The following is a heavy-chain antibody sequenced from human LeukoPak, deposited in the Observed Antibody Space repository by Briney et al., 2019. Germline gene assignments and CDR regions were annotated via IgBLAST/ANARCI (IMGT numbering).Heavy chain of an antibody. CDR2: IYYSGST. CDR3: ARRDKIEQLYYYDSSGYYPGAFDI. CDR1: GGSISSSSFY. V-gene: IGHV4-39*01. Sequence: SETLSLTCTVSGGSISSSSFYWGWIRQPPGKGLEWIGSIYYSGSTYYNPSLKSRVTISVDTSKNQFSLNLSSVTAADTAVYYCARRDKIEQLYYYDSSGYYPGAFDIWGQGTMVTVSS. J-gene: IGHJ3*02. D-gene: IGHD3-22*01.